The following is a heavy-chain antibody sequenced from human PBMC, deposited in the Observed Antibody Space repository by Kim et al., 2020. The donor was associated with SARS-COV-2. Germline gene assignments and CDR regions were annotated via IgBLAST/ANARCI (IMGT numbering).Heavy chain of an antibody. Sequence: KYYAASLKGRFTISRDNSKNTLYVQLNSLRPEDTAVYYCARLAIAAEFDYWGQGTLVTVSS. CDR3: ARLAIAAEFDY. D-gene: IGHD2-15*01. V-gene: IGHV3-30*01. J-gene: IGHJ4*02. CDR2: K.